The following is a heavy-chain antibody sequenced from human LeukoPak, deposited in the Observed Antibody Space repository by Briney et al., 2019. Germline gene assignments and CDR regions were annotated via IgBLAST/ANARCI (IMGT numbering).Heavy chain of an antibody. CDR3: AKRGGSYFDY. CDR1: GFTFSSSG. V-gene: IGHV3-30*18. CDR2: ISNDGSNK. J-gene: IGHJ4*02. D-gene: IGHD1-26*01. Sequence: GGSLRLSCAASGFTFSSSGMHWVRQAPGKGLEWLAVISNDGSNKYYADSVKGRFTISRDNPKNTLYLEMNSLRAEDTAVYYCAKRGGSYFDYWGQGTLVTVFS.